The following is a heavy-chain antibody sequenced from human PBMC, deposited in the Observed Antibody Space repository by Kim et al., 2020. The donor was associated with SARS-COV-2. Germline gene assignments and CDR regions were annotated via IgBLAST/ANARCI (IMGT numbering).Heavy chain of an antibody. CDR1: GGSISSSSYY. D-gene: IGHD3-16*02. Sequence: SETLSLTCTVSGGSISSSSYYWGWIRQPPGKGLEWIGSIYYSGSTYYNPSLKSRVTISVDTSKNQFSLKLSSVTAADTAVYYCARVEYVWGSYRPFGYFDYWGQGTLVTVSS. CDR3: ARVEYVWGSYRPFGYFDY. V-gene: IGHV4-39*07. J-gene: IGHJ4*02. CDR2: IYYSGST.